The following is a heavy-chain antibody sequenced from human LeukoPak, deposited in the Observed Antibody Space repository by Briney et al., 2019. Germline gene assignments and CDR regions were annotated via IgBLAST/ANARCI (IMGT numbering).Heavy chain of an antibody. CDR2: ISGSGGST. V-gene: IGHV3-23*01. Sequence: GGSLRLSCAASGFTFSSYAMSWVRQAPGKGLEWVSAISGSGGSTYYADSVKGRFTISRDNSKNTLYLQMNSLGAEDMAVYYCAKRVRYFDWLLDYWGQGTLVTVSS. J-gene: IGHJ4*02. CDR1: GFTFSSYA. D-gene: IGHD3-9*01. CDR3: AKRVRYFDWLLDY.